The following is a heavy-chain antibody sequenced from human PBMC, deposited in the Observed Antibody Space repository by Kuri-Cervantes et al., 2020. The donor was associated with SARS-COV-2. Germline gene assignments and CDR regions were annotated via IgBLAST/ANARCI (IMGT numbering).Heavy chain of an antibody. CDR2: IYYSGST. D-gene: IGHD3-22*01. CDR1: GGSISSGDYY. Sequence: SETLSLTCTVSGGSISSGDYYWSWIRQPPGKGLEWIGYIYYSGSTYYNPSLKSRVTISVDTSKNQFSLKLSSVTAADTAVYYCARIGSSGPASRYYYYYMDVWGKGTTVTVSS. CDR3: ARIGSSGPASRYYYYYMDV. J-gene: IGHJ6*03. V-gene: IGHV4-30-4*08.